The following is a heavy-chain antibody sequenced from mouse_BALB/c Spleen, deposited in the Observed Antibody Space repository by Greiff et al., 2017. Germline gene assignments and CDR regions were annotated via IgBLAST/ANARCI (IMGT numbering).Heavy chain of an antibody. J-gene: IGHJ1*01. D-gene: IGHD2-3*01. CDR1: GYTFTSYY. Sequence: QVQLQQPGAELVKPGASVKLSCKASGYTFTSYYMYWVKQRPGQGLEWIGGINPSNGGTNFNEKFKSKATLTVDKSSSTAYMQLSSLTSEDSAVYYCTRGPYDGYYGPTDWYFDVWGAGTTVTVSS. CDR2: INPSNGGT. V-gene: IGHV1S81*02. CDR3: TRGPYDGYYGPTDWYFDV.